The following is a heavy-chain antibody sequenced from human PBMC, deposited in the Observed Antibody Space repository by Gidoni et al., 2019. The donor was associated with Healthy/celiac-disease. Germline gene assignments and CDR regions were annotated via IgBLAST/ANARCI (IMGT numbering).Heavy chain of an antibody. Sequence: QLQLQELGPGLVKPSETLSLTCTVSGGSLSSSSYYRGWVRQPPGKGLEWIGSSYYSGSTYYNPSLKRRVTISVDTSKNQFSLKLSSVTAADTAVYYCARQVVVVDYFDYWGQGTLVTVSS. CDR3: ARQVVVVDYFDY. CDR2: SYYSGST. D-gene: IGHD2-15*01. CDR1: GGSLSSSSYY. J-gene: IGHJ4*02. V-gene: IGHV4-39*01.